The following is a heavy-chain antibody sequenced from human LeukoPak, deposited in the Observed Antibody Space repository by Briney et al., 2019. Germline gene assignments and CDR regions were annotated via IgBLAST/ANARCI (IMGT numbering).Heavy chain of an antibody. CDR2: LYSGGST. J-gene: IGHJ6*02. D-gene: IGHD6-13*01. CDR1: GFTVSSNY. V-gene: IGHV3-53*01. CDR3: AREVVSSSWPYYGMDV. Sequence: PGGSLRLSCAASGFTVSSNYMSWVRQAPGKGLECISVLYSGGSTYYADSVKGRFTISRDNSKNTLYLQMNGLRAEDTAVYYCAREVVSSSWPYYGMDVWGQGTTVTVSS.